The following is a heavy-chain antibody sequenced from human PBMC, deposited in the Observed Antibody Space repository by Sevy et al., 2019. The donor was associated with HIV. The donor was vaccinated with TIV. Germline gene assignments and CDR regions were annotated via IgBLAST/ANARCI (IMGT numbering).Heavy chain of an antibody. CDR3: AKNRNNDYVWENYRYDPYFDF. D-gene: IGHD3-16*02. V-gene: IGHV3-23*01. J-gene: IGHJ4*02. CDR2: ISGIGDRT. Sequence: GGSLRLSCAASGFTFNNFAMNWVRQTPGKGLEWVSGISGIGDRTYYGDSVKGRFTISRDNSADTLYLHMSSLRAEDTAIYYCAKNRNNDYVWENYRYDPYFDFWGQGILVTVSS. CDR1: GFTFNNFA.